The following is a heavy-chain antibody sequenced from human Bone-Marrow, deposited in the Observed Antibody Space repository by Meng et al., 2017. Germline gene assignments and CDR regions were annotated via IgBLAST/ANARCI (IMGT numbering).Heavy chain of an antibody. CDR3: TRDGYSDCSRTSCFDY. V-gene: IGHV7-4-1*02. J-gene: IGHJ4*02. D-gene: IGHD2-2*01. CDR1: GDTLTSYA. CDR2: IDTKTGSP. Sequence: HVQVVQLGSGLRQPGASWKVSCKATGDTLTSYAINGLGQAPGQGLEWMGWIDTKTGSPRYAQGFKGRLVFSSDTSVSTAYLEISGLKADDTAVYYCTRDGYSDCSRTSCFDYWGQGTLVTVSS.